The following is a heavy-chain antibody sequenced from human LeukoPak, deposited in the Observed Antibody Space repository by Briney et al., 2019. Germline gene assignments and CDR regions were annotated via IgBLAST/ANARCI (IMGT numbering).Heavy chain of an antibody. J-gene: IGHJ3*02. CDR3: ARTGADYDAFDI. V-gene: IGHV4-31*03. CDR1: GGSISSGGYY. Sequence: SETLSLTCTVSGGSISSGGYYWSWIRQHPGKGLEWIGYIYYSGSTYYNPSLKSRVTILVDTSKNQFSLKLSSVTAADTAVYYCARTGADYDAFDIWGQGTMVTVSS. D-gene: IGHD4-11*01. CDR2: IYYSGST.